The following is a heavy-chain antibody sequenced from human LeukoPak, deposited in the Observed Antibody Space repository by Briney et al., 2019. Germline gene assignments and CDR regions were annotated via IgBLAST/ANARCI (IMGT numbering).Heavy chain of an antibody. J-gene: IGHJ4*02. CDR3: AKGATAFDV. D-gene: IGHD1-26*01. CDR2: ISSSSSTI. V-gene: IGHV3-48*02. CDR1: GFTISSYS. Sequence: SGGSLRLSCAASGFTISSYSMSWLRQAPGKGLEYVSYISSSSSTIYYGDSVKGRFTISRDNAKNSLYLQMNSLRDEDTAVYYCAKGATAFDVWGQGTLVTVSS.